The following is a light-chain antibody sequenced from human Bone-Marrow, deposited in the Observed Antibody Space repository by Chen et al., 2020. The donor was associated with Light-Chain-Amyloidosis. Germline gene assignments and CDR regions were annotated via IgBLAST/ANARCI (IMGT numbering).Light chain of an antibody. J-gene: IGKJ4*01. Sequence: EIVFTQSPGTLSLSPGEGANLSCRTSQTISSNYLPWYQQKFGQAPRLLIYGSSSRATGSPDRFTGSGSGTDFTLTINRLEPEDFAMYYCQQYGTSPLTFGGGTKVEIK. V-gene: IGKV3-20*01. CDR3: QQYGTSPLT. CDR2: GSS. CDR1: QTISSNY.